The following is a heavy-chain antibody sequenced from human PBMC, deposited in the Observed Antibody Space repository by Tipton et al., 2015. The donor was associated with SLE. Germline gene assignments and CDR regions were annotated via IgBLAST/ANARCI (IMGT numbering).Heavy chain of an antibody. J-gene: IGHJ4*02. D-gene: IGHD1-1*01. CDR2: ISGSGGST. CDR1: GFTFSAYA. V-gene: IGHV3-23*01. Sequence: SLRLSCAASGFTFSAYAMNWVRQAPGKGLEWVSAISGSGGSTCYADSVKGRFTISRDDSKSTLYLQMNSLRAEDTAVYFCAKDHNWNDQYFDYWGQGTLVTVSS. CDR3: AKDHNWNDQYFDY.